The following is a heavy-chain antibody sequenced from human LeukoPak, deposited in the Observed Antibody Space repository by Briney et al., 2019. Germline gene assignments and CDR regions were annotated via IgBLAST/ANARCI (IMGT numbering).Heavy chain of an antibody. CDR2: IDTNTGNP. Sequence: ASVKVSCKASGYTFTSYAMNWVRQAPGQGLEWMGWIDTNTGNPTYAQGVTGRFVFSLDTSVSTAYLQISSLKAEDTAVYYCAKLVWYGDDLPYYYYGMDVWGQGTTVTVSS. D-gene: IGHD4-17*01. V-gene: IGHV7-4-1*02. CDR1: GYTFTSYA. CDR3: AKLVWYGDDLPYYYYGMDV. J-gene: IGHJ6*02.